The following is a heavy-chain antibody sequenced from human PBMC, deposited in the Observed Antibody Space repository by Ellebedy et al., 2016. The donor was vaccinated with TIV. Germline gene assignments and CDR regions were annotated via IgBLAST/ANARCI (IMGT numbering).Heavy chain of an antibody. CDR1: GFTVSGSY. Sequence: PGGSLRLSCVISGFTVSGSYMNWVRQAPGKGLEWVSVIYRAGGTYYADSVKGRFTVSSDYSDNTLYLQMNSLRVEDTAVYYCTRDSRGDGSATSGDDWGQGTLVTVSS. J-gene: IGHJ4*02. V-gene: IGHV3-66*01. CDR2: IYRAGGT. CDR3: TRDSRGDGSATSGDD. D-gene: IGHD2-21*01.